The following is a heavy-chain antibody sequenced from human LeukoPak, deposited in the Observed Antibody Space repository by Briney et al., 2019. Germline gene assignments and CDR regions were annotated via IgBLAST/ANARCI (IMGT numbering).Heavy chain of an antibody. V-gene: IGHV3-66*01. CDR3: ARGGSYFDISGYYFY. D-gene: IGHD3-22*01. CDR2: IYSGGST. J-gene: IGHJ4*02. Sequence: PGGSLRLSCAASGFTFFNYDMTWVRQAPGKGLEWVSIIYSGGSTSYADSVKGRFTISRDNSKNTLYLQMNSLRTEDTAVYYCARGGSYFDISGYYFYWGQGTLVTVSS. CDR1: GFTFFNYD.